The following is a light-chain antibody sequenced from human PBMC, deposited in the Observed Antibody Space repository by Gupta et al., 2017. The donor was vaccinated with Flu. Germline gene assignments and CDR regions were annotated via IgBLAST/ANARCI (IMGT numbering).Light chain of an antibody. CDR1: QSVSRTY. Sequence: GTLCLSPGEDASLSCTASQSVSRTYFAWLQQKPGQAPRVLIYGASTRAAGIPDRFSGSGSGTNFTLTIRSLEPEDFAVYYCHQYASSPRTFGQGTKL. CDR2: GAS. V-gene: IGKV3-20*01. CDR3: HQYASSPRT. J-gene: IGKJ2*01.